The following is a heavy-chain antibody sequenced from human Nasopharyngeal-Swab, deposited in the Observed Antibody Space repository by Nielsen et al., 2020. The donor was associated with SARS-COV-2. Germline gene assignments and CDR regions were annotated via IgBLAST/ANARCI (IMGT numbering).Heavy chain of an antibody. V-gene: IGHV3-48*02. Sequence: GESLKISCAASAFTFSSYSMNWVRQAPGKGLEWVSYISSSSSTINYADSVKGRFTISRDNAKNSLYLQMISLRDEDTAVYYCARAFPRGIIIRDYYYGMDVWGQGTTVTVSS. CDR1: AFTFSSYS. D-gene: IGHD3-10*01. J-gene: IGHJ6*02. CDR3: ARAFPRGIIIRDYYYGMDV. CDR2: ISSSSSTI.